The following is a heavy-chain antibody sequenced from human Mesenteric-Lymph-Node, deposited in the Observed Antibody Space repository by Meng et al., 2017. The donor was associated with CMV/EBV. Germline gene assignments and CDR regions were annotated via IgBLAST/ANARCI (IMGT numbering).Heavy chain of an antibody. CDR1: GFTFSSYE. CDR2: ISSSGETI. J-gene: IGHJ4*02. Sequence: GGSLRLSCAASGFTFSSYEMSWVRQAPGKGLEWISYISSSGETIYYADSVKGRFTISRDNAKNSLYLQMNSLRAEDTAVYYCARLDYYDSSGYFRTGYYFDYWGQGTLVTVSS. D-gene: IGHD3-22*01. V-gene: IGHV3-48*03. CDR3: ARLDYYDSSGYFRTGYYFDY.